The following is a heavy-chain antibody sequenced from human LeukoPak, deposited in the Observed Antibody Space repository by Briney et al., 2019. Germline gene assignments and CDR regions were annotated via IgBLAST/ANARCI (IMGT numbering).Heavy chain of an antibody. Sequence: AAVKVSCKASGYTFASYYMHWVRQAPGQGLEWMGIINPSGGSTSYAQKFQGRVTMTRDTSTSTVYMELSSLRSEDTAVYYCARVKGIDGWDYWGQGTLVTVSS. CDR2: INPSGGST. D-gene: IGHD6-13*01. CDR3: ARVKGIDGWDY. J-gene: IGHJ4*02. V-gene: IGHV1-46*01. CDR1: GYTFASYY.